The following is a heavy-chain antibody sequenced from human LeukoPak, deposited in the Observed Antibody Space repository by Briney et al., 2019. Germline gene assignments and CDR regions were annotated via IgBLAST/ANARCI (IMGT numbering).Heavy chain of an antibody. V-gene: IGHV1-18*01. CDR3: ARDTYCSSTSCYYWFDP. CDR2: ISAYNGNT. D-gene: IGHD2-2*01. CDR1: GYTFTSYG. Sequence: ASVKVSCTASGYTFTSYGISWVRQAPGQGLEWMGWISAYNGNTNYAQKLQGRVTMTTDTSTSTAYMELRSLRSDDTAVYYCARDTYCSSTSCYYWFDPWGQGTLVTVS. J-gene: IGHJ5*02.